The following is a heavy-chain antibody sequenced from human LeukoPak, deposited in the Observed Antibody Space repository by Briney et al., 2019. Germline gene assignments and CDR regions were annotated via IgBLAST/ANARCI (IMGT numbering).Heavy chain of an antibody. Sequence: GGSLRLSCAASGFTFSDYYMIWIRQAPGKGLEWVSYISSSGSTIYYADSVKGRCTISRDNAKNSLYLQMNSLRAEDTAVYYCARPRERGSYSPPPDYWGQGTLVTVSS. D-gene: IGHD1-26*01. V-gene: IGHV3-11*01. CDR1: GFTFSDYY. CDR2: ISSSGSTI. CDR3: ARPRERGSYSPPPDY. J-gene: IGHJ4*02.